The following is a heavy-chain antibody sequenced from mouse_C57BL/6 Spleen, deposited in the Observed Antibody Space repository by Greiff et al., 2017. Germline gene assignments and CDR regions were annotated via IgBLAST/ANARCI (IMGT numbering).Heavy chain of an antibody. CDR1: GYTFPSYW. CDR3: ARYSNSYAMDY. D-gene: IGHD2-5*01. Sequence: QVQLQQSGAELAKPGASVKLSCKASGYTFPSYWMHWVKQRPGQGLEWIGKINPSSGYTTYNQKFKDKATLTADKSSSTAYMQLSSLTYEDSAVYYCARYSNSYAMDYWGQGTSVTVSS. V-gene: IGHV1-7*01. J-gene: IGHJ4*01. CDR2: INPSSGYT.